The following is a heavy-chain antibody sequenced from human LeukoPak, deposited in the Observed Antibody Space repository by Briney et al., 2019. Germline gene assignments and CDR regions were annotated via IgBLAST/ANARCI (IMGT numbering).Heavy chain of an antibody. J-gene: IGHJ4*02. Sequence: ASVKVSCKASGGTFSSYAISWVRQAPGQGLEWMGGIIPIFGTANYAQKFQGRVTITADKSTSTAYMELRSLRSDDTAVYYCARVVAAAGKGDYWGQGTLVTVSS. D-gene: IGHD6-13*01. V-gene: IGHV1-69*06. CDR2: IIPIFGTA. CDR1: GGTFSSYA. CDR3: ARVVAAAGKGDY.